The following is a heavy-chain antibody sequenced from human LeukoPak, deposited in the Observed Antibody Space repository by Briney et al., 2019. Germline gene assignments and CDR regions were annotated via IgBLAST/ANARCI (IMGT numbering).Heavy chain of an antibody. D-gene: IGHD6-19*01. CDR3: AKRVAGAVFYFDY. CDR2: ISASGGST. Sequence: GGPLRLSCAASEFTFSNYAMSWVRQAPGKGLEWVPGISASGGSTYYADSVKGRFTISRDNSRNTLYLQMNSLRVEDTAVYYCAKRVAGAVFYFDYWGQGTLVTVSS. CDR1: EFTFSNYA. V-gene: IGHV3-23*01. J-gene: IGHJ4*02.